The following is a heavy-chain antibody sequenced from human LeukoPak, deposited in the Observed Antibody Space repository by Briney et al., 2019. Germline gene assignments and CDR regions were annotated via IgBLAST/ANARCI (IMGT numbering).Heavy chain of an antibody. V-gene: IGHV3-48*01. CDR2: ISSSSTTI. J-gene: IGHJ4*02. D-gene: IGHD4/OR15-4a*01. CDR1: RFTLSSYN. Sequence: GGSLRLSCAASRFTLSSYNMNWVRQAPGKGLEWVSYISSSSTTIYYADSVKGRFTISRDNAKNSLYLQMNSLRAEDTAVYYCARRAGAYSHPYDYWGQGTLVTVSS. CDR3: ARRAGAYSHPYDY.